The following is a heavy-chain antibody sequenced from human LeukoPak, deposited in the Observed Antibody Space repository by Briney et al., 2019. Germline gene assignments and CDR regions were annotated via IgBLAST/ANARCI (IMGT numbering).Heavy chain of an antibody. CDR3: AREIPAAGTVAFDY. D-gene: IGHD6-13*01. Sequence: ASVKVSCKASGYTFTSYGISWVRQAPGQGLEWTGWISAYNGNTNYAQKLQDRVTMTTDTSTSTAYMEPRSLRSDDTAVYYCAREIPAAGTVAFDYWGQGTLVTVPS. CDR1: GYTFTSYG. V-gene: IGHV1-18*01. CDR2: ISAYNGNT. J-gene: IGHJ4*02.